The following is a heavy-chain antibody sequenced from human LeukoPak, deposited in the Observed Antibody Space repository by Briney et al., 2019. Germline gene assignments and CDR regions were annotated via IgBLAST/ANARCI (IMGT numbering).Heavy chain of an antibody. CDR1: GGTFTSYA. Sequence: SVKVSCKASGGTFTSYAINWVRQAPGHGLEWMGGIIPIFGTANYAQKFQGRVTITAVESMSTAYMELSSLRSEDTAVYYCARGWLAEATVVTPYNYWGQGTLVTVSS. J-gene: IGHJ4*02. D-gene: IGHD4-23*01. CDR3: ARGWLAEATVVTPYNY. CDR2: IIPIFGTA. V-gene: IGHV1-69*13.